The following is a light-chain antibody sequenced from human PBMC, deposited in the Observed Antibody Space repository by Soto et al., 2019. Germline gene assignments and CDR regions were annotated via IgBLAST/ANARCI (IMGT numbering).Light chain of an antibody. Sequence: EIVMTQSPATLSVSPGERATLSCRASQSVRSNLAWYQQKPGQAPRLLIYGASTRAAGIPTRFSGSGSGTEFTLTISSLQSEDFAVYYCQQYHNWPPITFGQGTRLEI. CDR1: QSVRSN. J-gene: IGKJ5*01. CDR3: QQYHNWPPIT. V-gene: IGKV3-15*01. CDR2: GAS.